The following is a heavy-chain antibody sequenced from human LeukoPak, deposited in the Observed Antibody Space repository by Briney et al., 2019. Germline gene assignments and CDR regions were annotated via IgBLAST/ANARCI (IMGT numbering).Heavy chain of an antibody. Sequence: DSVKGRFTISRDNSKSTLYLQMNSLRAADTAVYYCAKDADTKLLITSTSLDNWGQGTLVTVSS. D-gene: IGHD3-16*01. CDR3: AKDADTKLLITSTSLDN. V-gene: IGHV3-30*02. J-gene: IGHJ4*02.